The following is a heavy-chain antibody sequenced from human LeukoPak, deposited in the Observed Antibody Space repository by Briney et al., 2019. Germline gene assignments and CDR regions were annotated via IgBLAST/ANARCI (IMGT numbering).Heavy chain of an antibody. CDR3: ARGYSGYDQFNYFDY. V-gene: IGHV1-2*02. D-gene: IGHD5-12*01. Sequence: GASVKVSYKASGYIFTNCNMHWVRQATGQGLEWMGWINPKSGATKFAQKFQGRVTMTRDTSINTAYMELSRLRSDDTAVYFCARGYSGYDQFNYFDYWGQGTLVTVSP. CDR1: GYIFTNCN. CDR2: INPKSGAT. J-gene: IGHJ4*02.